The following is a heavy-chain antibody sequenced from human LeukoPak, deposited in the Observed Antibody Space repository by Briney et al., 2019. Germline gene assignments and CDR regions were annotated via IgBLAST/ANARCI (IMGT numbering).Heavy chain of an antibody. CDR1: GVRFSSYG. CDR3: AKDADCAGDCN. CDR2: IWYDGSNR. D-gene: IGHD2-21*02. V-gene: IGHV3-30*02. J-gene: IGHJ4*02. Sequence: AGGSLRLSCVTSGVRFSSYGMHWVRQAPGKGLEWVSFIWYDGSNRYYADSVKGRFTISRDDSKKTVYLQMNSLKSEDTAVYFCAKDADCAGDCNWGQGTLVTVSS.